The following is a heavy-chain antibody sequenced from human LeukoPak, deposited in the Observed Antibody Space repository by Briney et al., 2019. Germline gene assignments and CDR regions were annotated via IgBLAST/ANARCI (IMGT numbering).Heavy chain of an antibody. CDR3: GKDISYLLPFFDY. Sequence: PGGSLRLSCAASGFTFSSYAMSWVRQAPGKGLEWVSVISSSGSRIYYADSVKGRFTISRDNSKNTLYLQMNSLRAEDTAVYYCGKDISYLLPFFDYWGQGTLVTVSS. V-gene: IGHV3-23*01. J-gene: IGHJ4*02. CDR1: GFTFSSYA. D-gene: IGHD3-22*01. CDR2: ISSSGSRI.